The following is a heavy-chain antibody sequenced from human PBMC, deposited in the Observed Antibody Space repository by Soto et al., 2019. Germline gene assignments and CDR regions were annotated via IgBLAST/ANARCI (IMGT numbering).Heavy chain of an antibody. D-gene: IGHD1-7*01. CDR1: GYTFANYG. CDR2: NT. V-gene: IGHV1-18*01. CDR3: ARGGPPIYGGSWNYYFDY. Sequence: QVQLVQSGAEVKEPGASVKISCKTSGYTFANYGVTWVRQAPGQGLEWVGCNTDYAQKFQGTVTMTRDTSTSTAYLELRSLKSADTAVYSCARGGPPIYGGSWNYYFDYWGQGTLVTVSS. J-gene: IGHJ4*02.